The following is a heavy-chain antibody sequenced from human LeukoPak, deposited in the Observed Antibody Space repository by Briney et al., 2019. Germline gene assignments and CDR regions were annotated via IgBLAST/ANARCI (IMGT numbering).Heavy chain of an antibody. Sequence: SETLSLTCTVSGGSISSYYWSWIRQPPGKGLEGIGYNYYSRNTHYKPSLKSRVNISVVTSDNLFVVKIRSVTAPDTAVYYSGSTKYSPSLKSRVTISVDTSKNQFSLKLSSVTAADTAVYYCARHGEYSSSSKGIDYWGQGTLVTVSS. V-gene: IGHV4-59*08. CDR2: NYYSRNT. CDR1: GGSISSYY. CDR3: GSTKYSPSLKSRVTISVDTSKNQFSLKLSSVTAADTAVYYCARHGEYSSSSKGIDY. J-gene: IGHJ4*02. D-gene: IGHD3-10*01.